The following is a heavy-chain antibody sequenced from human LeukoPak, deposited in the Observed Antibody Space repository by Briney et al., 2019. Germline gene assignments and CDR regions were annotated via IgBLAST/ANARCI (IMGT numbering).Heavy chain of an antibody. CDR1: GFTFSIHA. J-gene: IGHJ4*02. CDR3: ARPGYSSSWDAGY. V-gene: IGHV3-21*01. Sequence: GGSLRLSCAASGFTFSIHAMSWVRQAPGKGLEWVSSISSSSSYIYYADSVKGRFTISRDNAKNSLYLQMNSLRAEDTAVYYCARPGYSSSWDAGYWGQGTLVTVSS. CDR2: ISSSSSYI. D-gene: IGHD6-13*01.